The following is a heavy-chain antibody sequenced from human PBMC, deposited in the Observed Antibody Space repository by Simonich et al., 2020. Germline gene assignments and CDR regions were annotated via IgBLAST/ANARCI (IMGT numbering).Heavy chain of an antibody. Sequence: QVQLVQSGAEVKKPGASVKVSCKASGYTFTGYSMHWVRQAPDKGLEWRGWINPNSGGTNYAQKFQGRVTMTRDTSISTAYMELSRLRSDDTAVYYCARARLYSSSHAFDIWGQGTMVTVSS. D-gene: IGHD6-6*01. J-gene: IGHJ3*02. V-gene: IGHV1-2*02. CDR1: GYTFTGYS. CDR3: ARARLYSSSHAFDI. CDR2: INPNSGGT.